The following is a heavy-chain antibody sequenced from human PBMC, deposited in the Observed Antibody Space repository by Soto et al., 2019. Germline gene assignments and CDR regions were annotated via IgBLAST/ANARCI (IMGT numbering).Heavy chain of an antibody. CDR1: GASISSSSYY. J-gene: IGHJ5*02. D-gene: IGHD3-22*01. Sequence: ETLSLTCPVSGASISSSSYYGGWIRQPPGKGLEWIGSIYYSGSTYYNPSLKSRVTISVDTSKNQFSLKLSSVTAADTAVYYCARQGINMIVVVPEGPHWFDPWGQGTLVTVYS. V-gene: IGHV4-39*01. CDR3: ARQGINMIVVVPEGPHWFDP. CDR2: IYYSGST.